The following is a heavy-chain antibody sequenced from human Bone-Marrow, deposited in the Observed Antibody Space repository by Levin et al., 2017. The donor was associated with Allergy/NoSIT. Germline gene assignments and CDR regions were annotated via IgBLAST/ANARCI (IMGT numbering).Heavy chain of an antibody. Sequence: GGSLILSCAASGFTVSSYWMHWVRQAPGKGLVWVSRINSDGSSTSYADSVKGRFTISRDNAKNTLYLQMNSLRAEDTAVYYCARERGSGLLWFGEGNWFDPGGQGTLVTVSA. V-gene: IGHV3-74*01. CDR2: INSDGSST. CDR1: GFTVSSYW. D-gene: IGHD3-10*01. CDR3: ARERGSGLLWFGEGNWFDP. J-gene: IGHJ5*02.